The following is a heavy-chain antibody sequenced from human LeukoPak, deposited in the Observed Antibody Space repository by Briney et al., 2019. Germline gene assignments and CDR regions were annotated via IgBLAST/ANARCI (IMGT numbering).Heavy chain of an antibody. V-gene: IGHV4-39*01. Sequence: SETLSLTCTVSGGSIISSSYYWGWIRQPPGKGLEWIGSIYYRGSTYYNPSLKSRVTISVDTSKDQFSLKLSSVTAADTAVYFCARKQWLVHYYFDYWGQGTLVTVSS. CDR1: GGSIISSSYY. CDR2: IYYRGST. J-gene: IGHJ4*02. D-gene: IGHD6-19*01. CDR3: ARKQWLVHYYFDY.